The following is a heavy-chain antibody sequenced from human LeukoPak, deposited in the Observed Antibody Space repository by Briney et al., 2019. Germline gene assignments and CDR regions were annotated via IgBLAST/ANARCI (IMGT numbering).Heavy chain of an antibody. D-gene: IGHD5-12*01. CDR3: ARAPTGYSGYDYYYYGMDV. J-gene: IGHJ6*04. CDR1: GCTFSSYA. Sequence: SVKVSCKASGCTFSSYAISWVRQAPGQGLEWMGGIIPILGTANYAQKFQGRVTITADKSTSTAYMELSSLRSEDTAVYYCARAPTGYSGYDYYYYGMDVWGKGTTVTVSS. V-gene: IGHV1-69*10. CDR2: IIPILGTA.